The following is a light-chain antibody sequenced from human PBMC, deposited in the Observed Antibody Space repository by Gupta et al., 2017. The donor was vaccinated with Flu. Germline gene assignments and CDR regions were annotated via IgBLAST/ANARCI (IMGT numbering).Light chain of an antibody. CDR3: QQYDNWPPLT. V-gene: IGKV3D-15*01. J-gene: IGKJ4*01. CDR2: GAS. CDR1: QSVSSN. Sequence: EIVLTQSPATLSVSPGERATLSCRASQSVSSNLAWYQQKPGQAPRLLIYGASTRATGIPARFSGIGSGTDFTLTISSLQSEDFAVYYCQQYDNWPPLTFGGGTKVEIK.